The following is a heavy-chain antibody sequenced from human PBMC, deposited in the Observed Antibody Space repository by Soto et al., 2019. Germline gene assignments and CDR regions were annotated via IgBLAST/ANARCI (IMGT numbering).Heavy chain of an antibody. CDR3: ASSGPTVTTASPSLNNWFDP. CDR2: INHSGST. Sequence: PSETLSLTCAVYGGSFSGYYWSWIRQPPGKGLEWIGEINHSGSTNYNPSLKSRVTISVDTSKNQFSLKLSSVTAADTAVYYCASSGPTVTTASPSLNNWFDPWGQGTLVTVS. J-gene: IGHJ5*02. V-gene: IGHV4-34*01. D-gene: IGHD4-17*01. CDR1: GGSFSGYY.